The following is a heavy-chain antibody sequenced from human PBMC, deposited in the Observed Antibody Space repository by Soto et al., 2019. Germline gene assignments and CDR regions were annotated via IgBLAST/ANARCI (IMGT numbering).Heavy chain of an antibody. V-gene: IGHV3-53*04. Sequence: PGGSLRLSCAASGFTVSSNYMSWVRQAPGKGLEWVSVIYSGGSTYYADSVKGRFTISRHNSKNTLYLQMNSLRAEDTAVYYCARFYYDSSGYYSGMDVWGQGTTVTVSS. D-gene: IGHD3-22*01. CDR1: GFTVSSNY. J-gene: IGHJ6*02. CDR2: IYSGGST. CDR3: ARFYYDSSGYYSGMDV.